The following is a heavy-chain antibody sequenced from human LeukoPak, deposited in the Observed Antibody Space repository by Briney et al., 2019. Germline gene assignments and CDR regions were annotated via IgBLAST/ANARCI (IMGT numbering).Heavy chain of an antibody. Sequence: GGALRLSCAASGFTFSDYYMTWIRQAPAKGVEWLSYINTGSTYTNYANSVKGRFTISRDNAKNSLYLQLNSLRAEDTAVYYCTREDNWYFDLWGRGTLVTVSS. CDR3: TREDNWYFDL. V-gene: IGHV3-11*05. J-gene: IGHJ2*01. CDR2: INTGSTYT. CDR1: GFTFSDYY.